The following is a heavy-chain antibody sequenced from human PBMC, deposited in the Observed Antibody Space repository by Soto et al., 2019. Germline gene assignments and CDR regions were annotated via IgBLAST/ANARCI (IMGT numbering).Heavy chain of an antibody. V-gene: IGHV3-30*16. CDR1: GGTFSSYA. D-gene: IGHD3-16*02. J-gene: IGHJ4*02. CDR2: ISYDGSNK. CDR3: AKDFGLRLGELSFPYFDY. Sequence: QVQLVQSGAEVKKPGSSVKVSCKASGGTFSSYAISWVRQAPGQGLEWMAVISYDGSNKYYADSVKGRFTISRDNSKNTLYLQMNSLRAEDTAVYYCAKDFGLRLGELSFPYFDYWGQGTLVTVSS.